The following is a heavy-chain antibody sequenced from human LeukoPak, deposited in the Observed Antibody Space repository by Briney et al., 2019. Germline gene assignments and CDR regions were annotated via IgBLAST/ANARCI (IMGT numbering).Heavy chain of an antibody. CDR1: GVSFSTYY. CDR3: ARQLYGSDY. J-gene: IGHJ4*02. Sequence: SETLSLTCDVSGVSFSTYYWSWIRQSPEKGLEWIGEVNHSGYTNYNPSLKGRVTTSVDTSKNQISLKLSSVTAADTAVYYCARQLYGSDYWGQGTLVTVSS. CDR2: VNHSGYT. V-gene: IGHV4-34*01. D-gene: IGHD4-17*01.